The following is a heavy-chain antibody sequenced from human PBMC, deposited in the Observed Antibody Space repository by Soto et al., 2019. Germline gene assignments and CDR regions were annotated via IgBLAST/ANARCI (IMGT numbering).Heavy chain of an antibody. V-gene: IGHV4-59*08. J-gene: IGHJ4*02. CDR2: IYYSGTT. CDR1: GASICNYF. D-gene: IGHD2-2*01. Sequence: SETMSLTCTVSGASICNYFLSWLRQPPGKGLEWIGYIYYSGTTNYNPSLKSRVTMSVDTSKNQFSLKLNSATAADTAVYYCARLPAATEYYFDSWGQGTLVTVSS. CDR3: ARLPAATEYYFDS.